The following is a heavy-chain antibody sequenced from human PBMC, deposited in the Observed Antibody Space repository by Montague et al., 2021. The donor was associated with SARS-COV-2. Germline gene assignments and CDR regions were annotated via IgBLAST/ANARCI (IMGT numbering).Heavy chain of an antibody. J-gene: IGHJ3*02. V-gene: IGHV3-9*01. CDR1: GFTFGDYA. D-gene: IGHD3-10*01. CDR3: AKDYYFGAFDI. CDR2: ISWNSGSR. Sequence: SLRLSCAASGFTFGDYAMHWVRQTPGKGLEWVSGISWNSGSRGYADSVKGRFTIYRDNAKNSLYLQMNSLRTEDTAFYYCAKDYYFGAFDIWGHGTMVTVSS.